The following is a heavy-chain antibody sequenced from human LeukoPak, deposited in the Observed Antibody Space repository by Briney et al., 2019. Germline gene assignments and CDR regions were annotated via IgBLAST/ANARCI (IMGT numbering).Heavy chain of an antibody. Sequence: SETLSLTCTVSGGSINNRHYYWSWIRQPPGKGLEWIGEINHSGSTNYNPSLKSRVTISVDTSKNQFSLNLRSVTAADTAVYYCSTGMLRGLAPVFLDYWGQGTLVTVSS. CDR1: GGSINNRHYY. D-gene: IGHD3-10*01. J-gene: IGHJ4*02. CDR3: STGMLRGLAPVFLDY. V-gene: IGHV4-39*07. CDR2: INHSGST.